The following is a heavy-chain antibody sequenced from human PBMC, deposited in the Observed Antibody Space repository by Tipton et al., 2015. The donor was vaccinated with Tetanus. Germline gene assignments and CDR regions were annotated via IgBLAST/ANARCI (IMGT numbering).Heavy chain of an antibody. V-gene: IGHV4-34*01. D-gene: IGHD6-13*01. CDR1: GESFSGHY. CDR2: ISASGST. J-gene: IGHJ4*02. CDR3: ARSIAAAAVWPYDF. Sequence: TLSLTCAVSGESFSGHYSSWIRQAPGKGLEWVGEISASGSTNYNPSLESRITMSVDTTKKRISLRLASLMAADTAVYFCARSIAAAAVWPYDFWGQGTLVTVTS.